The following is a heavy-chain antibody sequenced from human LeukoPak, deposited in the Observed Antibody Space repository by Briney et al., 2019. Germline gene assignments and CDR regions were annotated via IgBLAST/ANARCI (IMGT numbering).Heavy chain of an antibody. V-gene: IGHV1-18*01. CDR2: ISAYNGNT. J-gene: IGHJ6*03. D-gene: IGHD6-19*01. CDR1: GYTFTSYG. CDR3: ARVGSGWTYYYYYMDV. Sequence: ASVKVSCKASGYTFTSYGISWVRQAPGQGLEWMGWISAYNGNTNYAQKFQGRVTITRNTSISTAYMELSSLRSEDTAVYYCARVGSGWTYYYYYMDVWGKGTTVTVSS.